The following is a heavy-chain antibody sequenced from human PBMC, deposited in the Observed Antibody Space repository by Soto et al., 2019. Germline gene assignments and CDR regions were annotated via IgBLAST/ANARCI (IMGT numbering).Heavy chain of an antibody. CDR2: IYYSGST. J-gene: IGHJ4*02. V-gene: IGHV4-59*01. Sequence: PSETLSLTCTVSGGSISSYYWSWIRQPPGKGLEWIGYIYYSGSTNYNPSLKSRVTISVDTSKNQFSLKLSSVTAADTAVYYCARALRGYSYALDYWGQGTLVTVS. CDR1: GGSISSYY. D-gene: IGHD5-18*01. CDR3: ARALRGYSYALDY.